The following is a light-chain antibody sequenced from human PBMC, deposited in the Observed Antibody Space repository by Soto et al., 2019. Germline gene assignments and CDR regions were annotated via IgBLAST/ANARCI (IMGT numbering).Light chain of an antibody. CDR1: QSMSLF. V-gene: IGKV1-39*01. Sequence: IEMTQSPSSLSASVGYRITITCRASQSMSLFLNWYQQKPGKAPKLLIYSASTLQSGVPSRFSGSGSGPDFTLTIASLQPEDSATYYCQQSYNLPWTFGPGTKVDIK. J-gene: IGKJ1*01. CDR3: QQSYNLPWT. CDR2: SAS.